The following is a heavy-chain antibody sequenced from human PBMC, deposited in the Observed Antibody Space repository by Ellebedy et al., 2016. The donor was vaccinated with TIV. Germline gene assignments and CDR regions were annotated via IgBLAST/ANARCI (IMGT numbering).Heavy chain of an antibody. CDR1: GYTFTSYA. Sequence: ASVKVSXKASGYTFTSYAMHWVRQAPGQGLEWMGWISAYNGNTNYAQKLQGRVTMTTDTSTSTAYMELRSLRSDDTAVYYCAREHDYIRFLDYWGQGTLVTVSS. CDR2: ISAYNGNT. CDR3: AREHDYIRFLDY. V-gene: IGHV1-18*01. D-gene: IGHD3-3*01. J-gene: IGHJ4*02.